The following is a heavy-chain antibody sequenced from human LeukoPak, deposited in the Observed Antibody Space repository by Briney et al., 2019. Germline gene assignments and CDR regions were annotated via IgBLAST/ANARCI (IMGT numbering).Heavy chain of an antibody. CDR3: ARDGYIVVVTAMRGDYFDY. Sequence: GGSLRLSCAASGFTLSDYYMNWVRQAPGKGLEWVSYISSTSSIMYYADSVKGRFTISRDNAKNSLYLQMNSLRAEDTAVYYCARDGYIVVVTAMRGDYFDYWGQGTLVTVSS. CDR1: GFTLSDYY. CDR2: ISSTSSIM. D-gene: IGHD2-21*02. V-gene: IGHV3-48*01. J-gene: IGHJ4*02.